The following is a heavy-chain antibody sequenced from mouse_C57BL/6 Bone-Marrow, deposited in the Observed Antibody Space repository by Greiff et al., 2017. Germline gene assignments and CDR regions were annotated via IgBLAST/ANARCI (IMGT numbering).Heavy chain of an antibody. CDR1: GYTFTSYW. CDR2: IDPSDSYT. CDR3: ARRCFDV. J-gene: IGHJ1*03. Sequence: VQLQQPGAELVRPGTSVKLSCKASGYTFTSYWMHWVKQRPGQGLEWIGVIDPSDSYTNYNQKFKGKATLTVDPSSSTAYMQLSSLTSEDAAVYYCARRCFDVWGTGTTVTVSS. V-gene: IGHV1-59*01.